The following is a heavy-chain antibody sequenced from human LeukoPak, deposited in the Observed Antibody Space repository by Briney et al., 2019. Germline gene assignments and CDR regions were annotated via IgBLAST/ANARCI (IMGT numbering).Heavy chain of an antibody. V-gene: IGHV3-21*01. D-gene: IGHD3-16*01. CDR3: ARGGEYNNDY. J-gene: IGHJ4*02. CDR2: IKSRDTYM. CDR1: GFTFSSYN. Sequence: GGSLRLSCAASGFTFSSYNMNWVRQAPGKGLEWVSSIKSRDTYMYYAGSVKGRFTISRDNAKNSLYLQMNSLRAEDTAVYYCARGGEYNNDYWGQGTLVTVSS.